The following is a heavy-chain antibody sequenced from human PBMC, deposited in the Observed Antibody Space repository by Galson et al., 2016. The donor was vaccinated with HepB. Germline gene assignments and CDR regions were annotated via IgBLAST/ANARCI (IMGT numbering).Heavy chain of an antibody. Sequence: PALVKPTQTLTLTCTFSGFSLNTSGVGVDWIRQPPGKALEWLALIYWDDDKRYGPSLKSRLTITKDTSKNQVVLIMTNLDPVDTDTYYCAHRREMGGSGWYYEHCQHWGQGTLVTVSS. CDR3: AHRREMGGSGWYYEHCQH. J-gene: IGHJ1*01. D-gene: IGHD6-19*01. V-gene: IGHV2-5*05. CDR2: IYWDDDK. CDR1: GFSLNTSGVG.